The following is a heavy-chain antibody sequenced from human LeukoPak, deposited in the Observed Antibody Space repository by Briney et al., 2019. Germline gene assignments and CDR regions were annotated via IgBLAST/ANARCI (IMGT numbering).Heavy chain of an antibody. J-gene: IGHJ6*03. CDR2: IIPIFGTA. Sequence: SVKVSCKASGGTFSSYAISWVRQAPGQGLEWMGGIIPIFGTANYAQKFQGRVTITTDESTRTAYIELSSLRSEDTGVYYCARVRGYCSSTSYPYYYYYYMDVWGKGTTVSVSS. V-gene: IGHV1-69*05. CDR1: GGTFSSYA. CDR3: ARVRGYCSSTSYPYYYYYYMDV. D-gene: IGHD2-2*01.